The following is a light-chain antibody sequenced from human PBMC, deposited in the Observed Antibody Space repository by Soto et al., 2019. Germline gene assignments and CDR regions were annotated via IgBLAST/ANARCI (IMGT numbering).Light chain of an antibody. CDR3: SSYTSNSTLVV. V-gene: IGLV2-14*01. J-gene: IGLJ2*01. Sequence: QSALTQPASVSGSPGQSITISCTGTSSDVGGYNYVSWYQQHPGKAPKLMIYEVSNRPSGVSNRFSGSKSGNTASLTISGLQAEDGAGCSCSSYTSNSTLVVFGGGTTLTVL. CDR2: EVS. CDR1: SSDVGGYNY.